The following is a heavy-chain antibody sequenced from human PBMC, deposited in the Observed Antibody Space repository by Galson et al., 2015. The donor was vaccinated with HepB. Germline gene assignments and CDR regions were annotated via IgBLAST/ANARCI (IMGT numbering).Heavy chain of an antibody. Sequence: SLRLSCAASGFTFSIYGLHWVRQAPGKGLEWVAVISYDSTDKYYADSVKGRFTISRDSSKNLLYLQMNSLRVEDTAVYYCAKVRENYIIHYYGMDASGQGTADIVSS. CDR3: AKVRENYIIHYYGMDA. CDR2: ISYDSTDK. D-gene: IGHD1-7*01. J-gene: IGHJ6*02. CDR1: GFTFSIYG. V-gene: IGHV3-30*18.